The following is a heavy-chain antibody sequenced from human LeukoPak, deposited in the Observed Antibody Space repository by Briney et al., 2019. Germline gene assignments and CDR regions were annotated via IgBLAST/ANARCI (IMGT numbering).Heavy chain of an antibody. V-gene: IGHV3-21*01. CDR1: GFTFSSYS. CDR3: ARSPRWIQLWSFYFDY. Sequence: PGGSLRLSCAASGFTFSSYSMNWVRQAPGKGLEWVSSISSSSSYIYYADSVKGRFTISRDNAKNSLYLQMNSLRAEDTAVYYCARSPRWIQLWSFYFDYWGQGTLVTVSS. J-gene: IGHJ4*02. CDR2: ISSSSSYI. D-gene: IGHD5-18*01.